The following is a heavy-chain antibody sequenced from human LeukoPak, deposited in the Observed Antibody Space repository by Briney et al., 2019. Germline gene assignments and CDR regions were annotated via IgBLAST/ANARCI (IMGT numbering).Heavy chain of an antibody. Sequence: PGGSLRLSCAASGFTFSSYSMNWVRQAPGKGLEWVSYISSSSSTIYYADSVKGRFTISRDNAKNSLYLQMNSLRAEDTAVYYCARDASSNYDFGDYWGQGTLVTVSS. CDR2: ISSSSSTI. CDR3: ARDASSNYDFGDY. CDR1: GFTFSSYS. V-gene: IGHV3-48*01. J-gene: IGHJ4*02. D-gene: IGHD4-11*01.